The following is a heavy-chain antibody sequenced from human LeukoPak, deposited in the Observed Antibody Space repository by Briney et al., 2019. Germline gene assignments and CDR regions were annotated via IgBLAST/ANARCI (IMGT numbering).Heavy chain of an antibody. CDR3: AILGTVPY. CDR1: GGTFISYV. D-gene: IGHD1-26*01. Sequence: ASVKVSCKASGGTFISYVISWVRQAPGQGLEWMGGGIPFLGTANYAQKFQDRITITAEKSTTTTYMELRSLRSDDTAIYYCAILGTVPYWGQGTQITVSS. CDR2: GIPFLGTA. J-gene: IGHJ4*02. V-gene: IGHV1-69*10.